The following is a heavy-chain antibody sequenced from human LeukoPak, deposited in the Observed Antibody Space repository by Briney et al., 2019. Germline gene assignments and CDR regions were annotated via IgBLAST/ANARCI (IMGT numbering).Heavy chain of an antibody. CDR3: ARLGASVSCSSSSCRPFDY. CDR2: IYYTGST. CDR1: GGSIISSDYY. J-gene: IGHJ4*02. D-gene: IGHD2-2*01. V-gene: IGHV4-39*01. Sequence: ETLSLTCTVSGGSIISSDYYWGWIRQPPEKGLEWIGSIYYTGSTYYNPSLKSRITISVDTSKNQFSLNLNSVTAADTAVYYCARLGASVSCSSSSCRPFDYWGRGAPVTVSS.